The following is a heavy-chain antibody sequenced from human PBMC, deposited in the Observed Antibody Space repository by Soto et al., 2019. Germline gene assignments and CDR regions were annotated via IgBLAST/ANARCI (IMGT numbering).Heavy chain of an antibody. V-gene: IGHV1-8*01. Sequence: ASVKVSCKASGYTFTNYEINWVRQATGQGLEWMGWMNPGSGNTGYAHKFQGRVTMTRNISISTAYMELSRLGSDDTAIYYCARMVSSGSLNWFDPWGQGTLVTVS. J-gene: IGHJ5*02. CDR2: MNPGSGNT. CDR3: ARMVSSGSLNWFDP. D-gene: IGHD3-10*01. CDR1: GYTFTNYE.